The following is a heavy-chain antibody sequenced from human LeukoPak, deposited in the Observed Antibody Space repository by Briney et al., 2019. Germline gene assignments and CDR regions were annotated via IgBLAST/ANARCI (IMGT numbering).Heavy chain of an antibody. CDR3: ARDPALEGTEDYRDFGGVESVDAFDV. D-gene: IGHD4-23*01. CDR1: GGTLSSYA. J-gene: IGHJ3*01. CDR2: VIPMFDVR. V-gene: IGHV1-69*10. Sequence: SVKVSCKASGGTLSSYALSWMRQAPGQGLEWMGRVIPMFDVRDYAEKFQGRITLTADTSTGMAYMELSSLTSDDTAVYYCARDPALEGTEDYRDFGGVESVDAFDVWGQGTMVTVFS.